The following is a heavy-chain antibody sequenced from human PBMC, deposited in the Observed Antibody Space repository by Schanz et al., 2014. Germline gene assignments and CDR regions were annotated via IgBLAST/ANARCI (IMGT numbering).Heavy chain of an antibody. CDR1: GFVFGDYY. V-gene: IGHV3-11*06. CDR2: ISDSGTYT. D-gene: IGHD3-10*01. Sequence: QVQVVQSGGGLVKPGGSLRLSCAASGFVFGDYYMTWIRQAPGKGLEWLSYISDSGTYTNYADSVKGRFTISRDNAKSSLYLQMNSLRVEDTAVYHCVSSGSYSSYAFWGQGTLVTVSS. CDR3: VSSGSYSSYAF. J-gene: IGHJ4*02.